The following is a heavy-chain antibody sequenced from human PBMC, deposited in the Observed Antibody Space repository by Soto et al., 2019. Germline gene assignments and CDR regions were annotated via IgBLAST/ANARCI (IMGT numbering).Heavy chain of an antibody. CDR2: ISYDGSNK. V-gene: IGHV3-30-3*01. D-gene: IGHD3-16*01. J-gene: IGHJ6*02. Sequence: QVQLVESGGGVVQPGRSLRLSCAASGFTFSSYAMHWVRQAPGKGLEWAAVISYDGSNKYYADSVKGRFTISRDNSKNTLYLQMNSLRAEDTSVYYCARERDFGYYYGMEVWGQGTTVTVSS. CDR3: ARERDFGYYYGMEV. CDR1: GFTFSSYA.